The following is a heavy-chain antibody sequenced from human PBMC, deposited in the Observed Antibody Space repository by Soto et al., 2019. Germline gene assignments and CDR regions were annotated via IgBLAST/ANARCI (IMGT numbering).Heavy chain of an antibody. V-gene: IGHV4-59*01. D-gene: IGHD2-15*01. J-gene: IGHJ4*02. CDR2: LYYSGNT. CDR3: ERVGGVAARTFDY. CDR1: GGSISPFY. Sequence: PSETLSHTCTVSGGSISPFYWSWFRQPPGKGLEWIGYLYYSGNTNYNPSLKSRVTISVDASKNQVSLRLTSVTAADTAVYYCERVGGVAARTFDYWGQGTVVTVSS.